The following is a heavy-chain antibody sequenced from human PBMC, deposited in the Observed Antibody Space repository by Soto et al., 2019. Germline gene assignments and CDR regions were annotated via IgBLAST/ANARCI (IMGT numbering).Heavy chain of an antibody. CDR3: ARDGYQWDQRFCDN. CDR2: ISAHRGHT. CDR1: GHISGHYG. V-gene: IGHV1-18*01. J-gene: IGHJ4*02. Sequence: QVQLVQSAPELTKPGASVKVSCRVSGHISGHYGISWVRLRAGQGLEWMGWISAHRGHTNYAHKFRGRVTMTTDPSTATVSMELTNLLSDATAVYFCARDGYQWDQRFCDNWGQGTLVTVSS. D-gene: IGHD1-26*01.